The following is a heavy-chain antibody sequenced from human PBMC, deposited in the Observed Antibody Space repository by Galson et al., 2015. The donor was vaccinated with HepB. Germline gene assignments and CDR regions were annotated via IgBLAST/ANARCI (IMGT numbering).Heavy chain of an antibody. CDR3: AGESGWYYYYYGMDV. J-gene: IGHJ6*02. CDR1: GYTFTSYY. CDR2: INPSGGST. Sequence: SVKVSCKASGYTFTSYYMHWVRQAPGQGLEWMGIINPSGGSTSYAQKFQGRVTMTRDTSTSTVYMELSSLRSEDTAVYYCAGESGWYYYYYGMDVWGQGTTVTVSS. D-gene: IGHD6-19*01. V-gene: IGHV1-46*01.